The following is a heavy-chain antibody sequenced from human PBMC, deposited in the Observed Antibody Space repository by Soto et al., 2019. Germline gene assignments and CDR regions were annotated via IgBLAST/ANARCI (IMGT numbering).Heavy chain of an antibody. J-gene: IGHJ6*02. CDR1: GFTFSSYV. CDR2: ISDSGGGT. D-gene: IGHD1-1*01. V-gene: IGHV3-23*01. Sequence: EVQLLESGGGLVQPGGSLRLSCAAFGFTFSSYVMSWVRQAPGKGLEWVSAISDSGGGTYYADSVKGRFTISRDNSKNTLYLQMNSLRAEDTAVYYCAKGNSGRYYYGMDVWGQGTTVTVSS. CDR3: AKGNSGRYYYGMDV.